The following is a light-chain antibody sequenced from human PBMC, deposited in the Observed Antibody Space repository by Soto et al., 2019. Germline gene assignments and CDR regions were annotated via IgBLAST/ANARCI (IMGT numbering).Light chain of an antibody. J-gene: IGLJ1*01. CDR2: YDV. CDR3: AAWDDTLNGYV. CDR1: SSNIGNNA. Sequence: QSVLTQPPSVSEAPRQRVTISCSGSSSNIGNNAVNWYHQLPGKAPKLLIYYDVLLPSGVSDRFSGSKSATSASLAISGLQSEDEADYYCAAWDDTLNGYVFGTGTKVTVL. V-gene: IGLV1-36*01.